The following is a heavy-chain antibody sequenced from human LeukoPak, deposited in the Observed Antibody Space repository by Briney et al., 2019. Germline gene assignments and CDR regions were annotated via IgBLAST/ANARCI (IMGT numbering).Heavy chain of an antibody. J-gene: IGHJ6*02. V-gene: IGHV4-4*07. CDR1: GGSFSGYY. Sequence: SETLSLTCAVYGGSFSGYYWSWMRQPAGKGLQWIGRIYTSGTTNYNPSLKSRVTMSVETSKNQMSLKLTSVTAADSAVYCCVKDGHGMDVWGQGTTVTVSS. CDR2: IYTSGTT. CDR3: VKDGHGMDV.